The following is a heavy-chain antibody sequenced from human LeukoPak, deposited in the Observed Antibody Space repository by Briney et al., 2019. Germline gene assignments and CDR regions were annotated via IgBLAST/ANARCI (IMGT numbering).Heavy chain of an antibody. CDR3: AKDVFIAAAGYPAYFDY. CDR2: ISGSGGST. Sequence: GGSLRLSCAASGFTFSSYAMSWVRQAPGKGLEWVSAISGSGGSTYYADSVKGRFTISRDNSKNTLYLQMNSLRAEDTAVYYCAKDVFIAAAGYPAYFDYWGQGTLVTVSS. CDR1: GFTFSSYA. J-gene: IGHJ4*02. D-gene: IGHD6-13*01. V-gene: IGHV3-23*01.